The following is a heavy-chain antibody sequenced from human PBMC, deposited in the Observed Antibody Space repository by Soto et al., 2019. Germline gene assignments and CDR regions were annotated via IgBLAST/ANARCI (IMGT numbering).Heavy chain of an antibody. D-gene: IGHD6-6*01. CDR3: RKPDGVQGQLVAS. J-gene: IGHJ4*02. CDR1: GFTLSNYA. Sequence: TGGSLRLSCAASGFTLSNYAMSWVRQAPGKGLERVSTISGSGGRIYYADSVKGRFTISRDNSKNTLYLQMSSPRAEDTAVYYCRKPDGVQGQLVASWGQGTLVTVSS. V-gene: IGHV3-23*01. CDR2: ISGSGGRI.